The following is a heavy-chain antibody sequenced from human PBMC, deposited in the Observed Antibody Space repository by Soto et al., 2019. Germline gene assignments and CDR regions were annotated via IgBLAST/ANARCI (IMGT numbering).Heavy chain of an antibody. J-gene: IGHJ4*02. D-gene: IGHD1-1*01. V-gene: IGHV1-69*04. CDR2: IFPLLAMV. Sequence: QVHLVQSGAAMKKPGSSVKVSCKVSGGDLTNSGISWVRQAPGQGLEWMGGIFPLLAMVDYSQKFQGRVTITADESTTTAYMDLGSLKSDDTAVYYCATEDETGFKSWGPGTLVIVSS. CDR3: ATEDETGFKS. CDR1: GGDLTNSG.